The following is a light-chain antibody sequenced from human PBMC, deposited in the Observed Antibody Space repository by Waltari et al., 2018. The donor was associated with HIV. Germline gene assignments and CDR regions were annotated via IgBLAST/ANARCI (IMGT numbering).Light chain of an antibody. CDR1: SGGVGRPH. J-gene: IGLJ2*01. Sequence: NFILTQSHSVSESPGETVTISCTRRSGGVGRPHIQWYQQRPGRSPDTVIYEDSQRPSGVPNRFSGSVDSSSNSASLTISGLKTEDEADYFCQSYDGTTVVFGGGTRLTVL. CDR2: EDS. V-gene: IGLV6-57*01. CDR3: QSYDGTTVV.